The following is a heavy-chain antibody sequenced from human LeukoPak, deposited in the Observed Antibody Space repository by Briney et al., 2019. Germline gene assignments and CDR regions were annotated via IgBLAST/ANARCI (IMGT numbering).Heavy chain of an antibody. CDR1: GFTFSTYA. V-gene: IGHV3-23*01. D-gene: IGHD6-19*01. J-gene: IGHJ4*02. CDR3: ARKAAVAGVTDY. Sequence: PGGSLRLSCAASGFTFSTYAVGWVRQAPGKGLEWVSAIDGSGDSTFYAESVKGRFTISRINSKDSVYLQMNSLRAEDTAVYYCARKAAVAGVTDYWGQGTLVTVSS. CDR2: IDGSGDST.